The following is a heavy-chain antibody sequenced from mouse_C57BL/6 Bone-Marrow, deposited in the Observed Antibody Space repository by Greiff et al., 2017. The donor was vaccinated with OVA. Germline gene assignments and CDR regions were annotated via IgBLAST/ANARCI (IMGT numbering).Heavy chain of an antibody. CDR1: GYTFTSYG. V-gene: IGHV1-81*01. J-gene: IGHJ3*01. D-gene: IGHD1-1*01. CDR2: IYPRSGNT. Sequence: QVQLQQSGAELARPGASVKLSCKASGYTFTSYGISWVKQRTGQGLEWIGEIYPRSGNTYYNEKFKGKATLTADKSSSTAYMELRSLTSEDSAVYFCARRDRQLRSFAYWGQGTLVTVSA. CDR3: ARRDRQLRSFAY.